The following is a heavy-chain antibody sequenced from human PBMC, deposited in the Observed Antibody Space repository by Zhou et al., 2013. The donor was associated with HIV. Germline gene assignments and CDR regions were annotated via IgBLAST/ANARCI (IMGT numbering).Heavy chain of an antibody. CDR3: AKGRNIVVAPAATPSFDY. J-gene: IGHJ4*02. V-gene: IGHV1-18*01. D-gene: IGHD2-2*01. CDR1: GGSFRNYH. Sequence: QVQMVQSGAEVKKPGSSVKVSCKASGGSFRNYHISWLRQAPGQGLEWMGWINGYNGATKYAEDLQGRVTMTTDTSTTTTYMELRSLRSDDTAVYYCAKGRNIVVAPAATPSFDYWGQGTLVTVSS. CDR2: INGYNGAT.